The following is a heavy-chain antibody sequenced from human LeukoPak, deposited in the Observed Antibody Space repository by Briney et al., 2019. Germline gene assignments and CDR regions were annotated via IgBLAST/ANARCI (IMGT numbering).Heavy chain of an antibody. CDR1: GGSFSGYY. CDR2: INHSGST. Sequence: SETLPLTCAVYGGSFSGYYWSWIRQPPGKGLEWIGEINHSGSTNYNPSLKSRLTISVDTSKNPFSLKLSSGTAADTAVYYCARVGRLLKWGQGTLVTVSS. D-gene: IGHD3-10*01. CDR3: ARVGRLLK. J-gene: IGHJ4*02. V-gene: IGHV4-34*01.